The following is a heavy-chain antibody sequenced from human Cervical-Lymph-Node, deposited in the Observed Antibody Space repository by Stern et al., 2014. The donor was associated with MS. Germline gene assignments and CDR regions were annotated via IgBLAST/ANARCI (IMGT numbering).Heavy chain of an antibody. CDR1: GFTFSSYG. CDR3: ARDYEDTSMLFDH. V-gene: IGHV3-30*03. J-gene: IGHJ4*02. CDR2: ISYDGNHK. D-gene: IGHD2-8*01. Sequence: QLVESGGAVVQPGRSLRLSCAASGFTFSSYGMHWVRQAPGKGLEWVTGISYDGNHKYYAASVKGRFTISRDNSKNTLHLQMNSVTPDDTAIYYCARDYEDTSMLFDHWGQGTLVTVSS.